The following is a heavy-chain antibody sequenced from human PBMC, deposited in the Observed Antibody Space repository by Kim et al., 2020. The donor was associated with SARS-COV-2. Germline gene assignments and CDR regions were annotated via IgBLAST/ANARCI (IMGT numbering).Heavy chain of an antibody. CDR2: ISYDGSNK. CDR1: GFTFSSYA. J-gene: IGHJ4*02. D-gene: IGHD2-15*01. CDR3: ARDNVVEPPYYFDY. Sequence: GGSLRLSCAASGFTFSSYAMHWVRQAPGKGLEWVAVISYDGSNKYYADSVKGRFTISRDNSKNTLYLQMNSLRAEDTAVYYCARDNVVEPPYYFDYWGQGTLVTVSS. V-gene: IGHV3-30*04.